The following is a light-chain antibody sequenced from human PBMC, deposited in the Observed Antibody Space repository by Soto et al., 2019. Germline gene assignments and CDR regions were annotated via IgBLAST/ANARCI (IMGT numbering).Light chain of an antibody. CDR1: QIISRY. J-gene: IGKJ2*01. V-gene: IGKV1-5*01. CDR2: GAS. CDR3: QQYQSHSKT. Sequence: DIQMTQSPSTLSASVGDRVTITCRASQIISRYLAWYQQKPGKAPKLLIYGASDLESGVPSRFSGSRSGTEFTLTISILQPDDFAPYYCQQYQSHSKTFGQGTKLEI.